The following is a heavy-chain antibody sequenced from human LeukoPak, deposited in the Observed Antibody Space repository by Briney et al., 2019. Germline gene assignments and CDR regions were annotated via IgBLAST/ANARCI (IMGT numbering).Heavy chain of an antibody. D-gene: IGHD3-10*01. J-gene: IGHJ6*02. V-gene: IGHV3-33*01. CDR3: ASAGSGYYYYGMDV. CDR1: GFTFSSYG. Sequence: GGSQRLSCAASGFTFSSYGMHWVRQAPGKGLEWVAVIWYDGSNKYYADSVKGRFTISRDNSKNTLYLQMNSLRAEDTAVYYCASAGSGYYYYGMDVWGQGTTVTVSS. CDR2: IWYDGSNK.